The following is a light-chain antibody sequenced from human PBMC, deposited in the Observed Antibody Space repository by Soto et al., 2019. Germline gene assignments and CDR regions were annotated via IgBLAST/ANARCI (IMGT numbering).Light chain of an antibody. Sequence: EMVLTQSPGTLSLSPGEGATLSCRASQTVSSTYLAWYQQKPGRAPSLLIHGASTRAAGIPDRFSASGSGTDFTLTISSLQSEDFAVYYCQQYNNWPLTFGGGTKVDIK. CDR3: QQYNNWPLT. V-gene: IGKV3D-15*01. CDR2: GAS. CDR1: QTVSSTY. J-gene: IGKJ4*01.